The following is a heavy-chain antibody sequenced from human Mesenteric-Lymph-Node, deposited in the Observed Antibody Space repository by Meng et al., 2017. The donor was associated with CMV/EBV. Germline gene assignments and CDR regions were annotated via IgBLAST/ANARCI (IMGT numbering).Heavy chain of an antibody. V-gene: IGHV3-23*01. CDR2: ISGSGGST. CDR3: AKDLSVPLGIGSGGMN. Sequence: GGSLRLSCAASGFTFSSYAMSWVRQAPGKGLEWVSAISGSGGSTYYADSVKGRFTISRDNSKNTLYLQMNSLRAEDTAVYYCAKDLSVPLGIGSGGMNWGQGTLVTVSS. CDR1: GFTFSSYA. D-gene: IGHD7-27*01. J-gene: IGHJ4*02.